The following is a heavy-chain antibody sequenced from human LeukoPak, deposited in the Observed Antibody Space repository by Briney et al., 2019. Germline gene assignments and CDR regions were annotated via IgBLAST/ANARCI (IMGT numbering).Heavy chain of an antibody. CDR1: GFTFSSYW. CDR2: IKQDGSEK. V-gene: IGHV3-7*03. Sequence: GGSLRLSCAASGFTFSSYWMSWVRQAPGKGLEWVANIKQDGSEKYYVDSVKGRFTISRDNAKNSPYLQMNSLRAEDTAVYYCAREASSGWSDYWGQGTLVTVSS. D-gene: IGHD6-19*01. CDR3: AREASSGWSDY. J-gene: IGHJ4*02.